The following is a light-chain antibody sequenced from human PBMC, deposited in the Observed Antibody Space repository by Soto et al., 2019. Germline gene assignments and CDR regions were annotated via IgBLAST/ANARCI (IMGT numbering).Light chain of an antibody. Sequence: DIQMTQSPSTLSASVGDRVSITCRASQSISSSLAWYQQKLGKAPKLLMFDASTLASGVPSRFSGSGSGAEFTITICSLQPDDFATYFAQQYNYFYTFGQGTKLEIK. J-gene: IGKJ2*01. CDR3: QQYNYFYT. CDR1: QSISSS. CDR2: DAS. V-gene: IGKV1-5*01.